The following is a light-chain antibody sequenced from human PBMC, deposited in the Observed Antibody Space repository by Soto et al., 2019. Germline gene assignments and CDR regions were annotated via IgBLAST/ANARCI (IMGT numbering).Light chain of an antibody. V-gene: IGKV3-20*01. CDR1: QTVSITY. CDR2: GAS. Sequence: VLPQSPGTLSLSPGESATLSCRAIQTVSITYLTWYQQKPGQAPRLLIFGASKRATGIPDRFSGSGSGRDFTLTISGLEPEDFAVYYCQQYGSSPLISFGQGTRLEIK. J-gene: IGKJ5*01. CDR3: QQYGSSPLIS.